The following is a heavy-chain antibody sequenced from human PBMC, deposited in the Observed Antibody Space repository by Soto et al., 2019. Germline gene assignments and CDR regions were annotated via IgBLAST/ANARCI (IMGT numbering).Heavy chain of an antibody. CDR3: ARDLLWSGYYNYFDY. CDR2: ISAYNGNT. J-gene: IGHJ4*02. D-gene: IGHD3-3*01. Sequence: ASVKVSCKASGYTFTSYGISWVRQAPRQGLEWMGWISAYNGNTNYAQKLQGRVTMTTDTSTSTAYMELRSLRSDDTAVYYCARDLLWSGYYNYFDYWGQGTLVTVSS. V-gene: IGHV1-18*01. CDR1: GYTFTSYG.